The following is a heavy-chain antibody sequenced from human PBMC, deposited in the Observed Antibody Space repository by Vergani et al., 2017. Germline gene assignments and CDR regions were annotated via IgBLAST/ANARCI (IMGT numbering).Heavy chain of an antibody. V-gene: IGHV4-38-2*01. CDR2: IYRTGRT. CDR1: GFSIDNGYY. J-gene: IGHJ4*02. CDR3: ARRSGIVYDIFSGTQYFFDF. D-gene: IGHD3-9*01. Sequence: QVQLQESGPGLVKPSETLSLTCAVSGFSIDNGYYWDWIRQPPGKGLEWIGSIYRTGRTHFNPSLKSRVTISVDTSNNHFSLRLNSLTAADTAVYYCARRSGIVYDIFSGTQYFFDFWGQGTLVTFSS.